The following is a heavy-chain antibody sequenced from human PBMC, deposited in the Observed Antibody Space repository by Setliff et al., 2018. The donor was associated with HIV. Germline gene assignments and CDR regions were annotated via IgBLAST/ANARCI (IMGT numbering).Heavy chain of an antibody. V-gene: IGHV1-69*10. Sequence: EASVKVSCKASGGTFSSYAISWVRQAPGQGLEWMGGIIPILGIANYAQKFQGRVTITADKSTSTVYMELSSLSAEDTAVYYCARDHQTMLWLDYWGQGTLVTVSS. D-gene: IGHD2-21*01. CDR1: GGTFSSYA. J-gene: IGHJ4*02. CDR2: IIPILGIA. CDR3: ARDHQTMLWLDY.